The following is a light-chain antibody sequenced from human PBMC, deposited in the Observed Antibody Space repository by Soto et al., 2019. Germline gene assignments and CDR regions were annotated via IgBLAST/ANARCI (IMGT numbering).Light chain of an antibody. CDR2: AAS. Sequence: IQVYKSPSSLSASVEARVALTGRASQGISNYLAWYQQKPGKVPKLLIYAASTLQSGVPSRFSGSGSGTDFTLTISSLQPEDVATYYCQKYNSAPLTFGQGTKVDIK. CDR3: QKYNSAPLT. V-gene: IGKV1-27*01. CDR1: QGISNY. J-gene: IGKJ1*01.